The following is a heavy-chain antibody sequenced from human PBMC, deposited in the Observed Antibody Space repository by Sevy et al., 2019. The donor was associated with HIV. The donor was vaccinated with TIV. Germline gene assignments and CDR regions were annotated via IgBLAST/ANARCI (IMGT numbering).Heavy chain of an antibody. V-gene: IGHV1-24*01. J-gene: IGHJ4*02. D-gene: IGHD3-22*01. CDR1: GYTLTAFA. Sequence: ASVKVSCKVSGYTLTAFAMHWVRQAPGKGLEWMGTFDPEDDERIYAQKFQGRVSMTEDTSADTAYMELSSLRSGDTAIYYCATTKDYYDSSAYPVDYWGQGTLVTVSS. CDR3: ATTKDYYDSSAYPVDY. CDR2: FDPEDDER.